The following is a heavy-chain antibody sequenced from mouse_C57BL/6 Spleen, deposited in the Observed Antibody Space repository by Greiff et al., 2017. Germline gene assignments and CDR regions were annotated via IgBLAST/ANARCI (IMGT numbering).Heavy chain of an antibody. D-gene: IGHD4-1*02. Sequence: EVKLMESGGGLVQPKGSLKLSCAASGFSFNTYAMNWVRQAPGKGLEWVARIRSKSNNYATYYADSVKDRFTISRDDSESMLYLQMNNLKTEDTAMYYCVRQQLGFDYWGQGTTLTVSS. CDR2: IRSKSNNYAT. J-gene: IGHJ2*01. CDR1: GFSFNTYA. V-gene: IGHV10-1*01. CDR3: VRQQLGFDY.